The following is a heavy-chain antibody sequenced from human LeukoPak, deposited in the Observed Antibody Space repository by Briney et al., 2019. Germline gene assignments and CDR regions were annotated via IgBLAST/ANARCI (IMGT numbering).Heavy chain of an antibody. J-gene: IGHJ4*02. CDR1: GFTFSSYG. V-gene: IGHV3-33*01. Sequence: PGRSLRLSCAASGFTFSSYGMHWVRQAPGKGLEWVAVIWYDGSNKYYADSVKGRFTISRDNSKNTLYLQMNSLRAEDTAVYYYAREFFDREGGTTVLDYWGQGTLVTVSS. CDR3: AREFFDREGGTTVLDY. D-gene: IGHD1-26*01. CDR2: IWYDGSNK.